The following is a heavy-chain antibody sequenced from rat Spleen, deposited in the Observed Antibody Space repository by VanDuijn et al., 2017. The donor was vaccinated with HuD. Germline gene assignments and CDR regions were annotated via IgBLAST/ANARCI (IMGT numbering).Heavy chain of an antibody. D-gene: IGHD1-2*01. Sequence: EVQLVESGGGLVQPGGSLKLSCVASGFTFNNYWMTWIRQAPGKGLEWVASITNASGRTYYPDSVKGRFTISRDNAQNTLYLQMNSLRSEDTATYYCTTSIAATTYWGQGVMVTVSS. J-gene: IGHJ2*01. CDR3: TTSIAATTY. CDR1: GFTFNNYW. V-gene: IGHV5-31*01. CDR2: ITNASGRT.